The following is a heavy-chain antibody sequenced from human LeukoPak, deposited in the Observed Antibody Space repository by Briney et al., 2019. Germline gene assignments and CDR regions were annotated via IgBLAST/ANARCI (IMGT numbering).Heavy chain of an antibody. D-gene: IGHD1-1*01. J-gene: IGHJ4*02. CDR2: INTDGSST. CDR3: VRDLDGLDCY. Sequence: GSLTLSCAASGFSFRSYWMHWVRQAPGKGLVWVSRINTDGSSTSYADSVKGRFTISRDNAKNTLYLQMNSLRAEDTAVYYCVRDLDGLDCYWGQGTLVTVSS. CDR1: GFSFRSYW. V-gene: IGHV3-74*01.